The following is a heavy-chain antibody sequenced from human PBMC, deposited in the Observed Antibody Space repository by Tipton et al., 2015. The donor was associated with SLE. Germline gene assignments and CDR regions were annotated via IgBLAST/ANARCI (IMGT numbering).Heavy chain of an antibody. CDR1: GFTFSRFG. J-gene: IGHJ6*03. Sequence: SLRLSCAASGFTFSRFGMHWVRQAPGKGLEWLAFIRYDGSNRYHADSVKGRFTISRDNSKNSLYLQMDSLRAEDTAVYYCARIWSYYDFWSTRGRYYMDVWGKGTTVTVSS. CDR2: IRYDGSNR. CDR3: ARIWSYYDFWSTRGRYYMDV. D-gene: IGHD3-3*01. V-gene: IGHV3-33*01.